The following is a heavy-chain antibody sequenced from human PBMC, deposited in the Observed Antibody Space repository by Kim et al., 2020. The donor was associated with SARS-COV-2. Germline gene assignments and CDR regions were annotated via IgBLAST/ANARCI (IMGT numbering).Heavy chain of an antibody. D-gene: IGHD3-22*01. Sequence: SHKGRVTISVDTSKNQFSLKLSSVTAANTAVYYCARNYYDSSGAGRGYDYWGQGTLVTVSS. V-gene: IGHV4-31*02. J-gene: IGHJ4*02. CDR3: ARNYYDSSGAGRGYDY.